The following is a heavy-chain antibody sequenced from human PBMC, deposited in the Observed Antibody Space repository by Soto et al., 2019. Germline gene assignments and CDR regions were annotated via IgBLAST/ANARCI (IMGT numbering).Heavy chain of an antibody. V-gene: IGHV3-73*02. Sequence: EVQLVESGGGLVQPGGSLKLSCVGSGINLSGSAMHWVRQALGKGLEWVGRIRSKRHTYATAYAASVEGRFTISRDDSRNTAYLQMNSLKAEDTAVYFCTRHGAYHNDPSDYWGQGTLVTVSS. D-gene: IGHD1-1*01. CDR3: TRHGAYHNDPSDY. J-gene: IGHJ4*02. CDR2: IRSKRHTYAT. CDR1: GINLSGSA.